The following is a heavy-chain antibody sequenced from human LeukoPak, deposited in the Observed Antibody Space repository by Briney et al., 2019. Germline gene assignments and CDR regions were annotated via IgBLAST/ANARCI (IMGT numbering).Heavy chain of an antibody. CDR3: ARYLAYSYGRAYFDY. Sequence: SETLSLTRAVYGGSFSGYYWSWIRQPPGKGLEWIGEINHSGSTNYNPSLKSRVTISVDTSKNQFSLKLSSVTAADTAVYYCARYLAYSYGRAYFDYWGQGTLVTVSS. CDR1: GGSFSGYY. V-gene: IGHV4-34*01. D-gene: IGHD5-18*01. J-gene: IGHJ4*02. CDR2: INHSGST.